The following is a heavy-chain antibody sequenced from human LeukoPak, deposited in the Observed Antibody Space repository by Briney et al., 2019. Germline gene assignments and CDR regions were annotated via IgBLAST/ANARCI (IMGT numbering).Heavy chain of an antibody. CDR2: INPSGGST. V-gene: IGHV1-46*01. CDR3: ARNSYYYGSGTQGYFDY. CDR1: GYTFTSYY. D-gene: IGHD3-10*01. J-gene: IGHJ4*02. Sequence: ASVKVSCKASGYTFTSYYMHWVRQAPGQGLGWMGIINPSGGSTSYAQKFQGRVTMTRDTSTSTVYMELSSLRSEDTAVYYCARNSYYYGSGTQGYFDYWGQGTLVTVSS.